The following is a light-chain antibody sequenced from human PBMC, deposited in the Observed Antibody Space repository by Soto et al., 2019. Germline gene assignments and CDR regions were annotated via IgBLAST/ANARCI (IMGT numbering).Light chain of an antibody. CDR2: DAS. J-gene: IGKJ4*01. CDR1: QSVSSSY. Sequence: EIVLTQSPGTLSLSPGERATLSCRASQSVSSSYLAWYQQRPGQAPRLLIHDASSRAAGVPDRFSGSGSGTDFTLTISRLEPEDFAVYYCQQYGNSPLTFGGGTKVEIK. CDR3: QQYGNSPLT. V-gene: IGKV3-20*01.